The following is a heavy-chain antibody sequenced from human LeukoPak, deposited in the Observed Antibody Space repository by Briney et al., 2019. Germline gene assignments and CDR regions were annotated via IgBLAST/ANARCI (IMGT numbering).Heavy chain of an antibody. D-gene: IGHD5-12*01. CDR3: ARAPMAITTSAFPDAFDF. CDR1: GDSVSGHY. Sequence: SETLSLTCTVSGDSVSGHYWSWIRQTPGKGLEWIGYVSYSGGTNYNPSLKRRVSISLDTFKSQFSLKLSSPAAADPAVYYYARAPMAITTSAFPDAFDFWGQGTMVTVSS. CDR2: VSYSGGT. J-gene: IGHJ3*01. V-gene: IGHV4-59*02.